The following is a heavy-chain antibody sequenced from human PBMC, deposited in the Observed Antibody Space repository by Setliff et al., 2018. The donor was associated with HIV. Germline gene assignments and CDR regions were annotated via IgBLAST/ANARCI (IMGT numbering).Heavy chain of an antibody. CDR2: IRYDGSNE. D-gene: IGHD5-18*01. Sequence: SLRLSCAASGFTFSNYGMHWVRQAPGKGLEWVAFIRYDGSNEYYADSVKGRFTISRDNSKNTLYLQMNSLRAEDTAVYYCAKDAGSYSYVHEYFQHWGQGTLVTVSS. CDR1: GFTFSNYG. J-gene: IGHJ1*01. CDR3: AKDAGSYSYVHEYFQH. V-gene: IGHV3-30*02.